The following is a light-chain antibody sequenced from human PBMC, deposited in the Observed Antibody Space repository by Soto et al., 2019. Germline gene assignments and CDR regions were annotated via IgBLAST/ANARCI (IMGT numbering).Light chain of an antibody. J-gene: IGKJ4*01. CDR2: GAS. Sequence: EIVLTQSPGTLSLSPGERATLSCRASQSVSSSYLAWYQQKPGQAPRLLIYGASSRATGIPDRLSGSGSGKDFTLTISRLDPEDLVVYYCQQYCWPSLIFGGRTNVGIK. V-gene: IGKV3-20*01. CDR1: QSVSSSY. CDR3: QQYCWPSLI.